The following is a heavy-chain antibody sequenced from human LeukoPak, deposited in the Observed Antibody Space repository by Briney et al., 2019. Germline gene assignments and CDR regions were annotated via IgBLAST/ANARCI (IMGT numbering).Heavy chain of an antibody. J-gene: IGHJ3*02. D-gene: IGHD3-10*01. CDR1: GCTYNQYY. CDR2: IKYNSGGK. CDR3: AREGEGGAFDI. V-gene: IGHV1-2*02. Sequence: GASVKASCKASGCTYNQYYMHRVRQPPAQGLEWMGSIKYNSGGKNYAQKFRGRVTMVADTSISTALMLRSRPKDDDTAVYYCAREGEGGAFDIWGQGTMVTVSS.